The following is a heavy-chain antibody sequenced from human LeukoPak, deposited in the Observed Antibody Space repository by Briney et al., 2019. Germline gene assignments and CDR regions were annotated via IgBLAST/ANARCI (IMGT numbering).Heavy chain of an antibody. CDR1: GGSISSNNYY. CDR3: VKSGGYGLIDY. D-gene: IGHD1-26*01. Sequence: SETLSLTCTVSGGSISSNNYYWAWIRQPPGEGLEWIGNIYYTGSTYYNSSLNSRLTISVDTSKNQFSLRLNSVTAADTAMYYCVKSGGYGLIDYWGQGTLVTVSS. CDR2: IYYTGST. V-gene: IGHV4-39*01. J-gene: IGHJ4*02.